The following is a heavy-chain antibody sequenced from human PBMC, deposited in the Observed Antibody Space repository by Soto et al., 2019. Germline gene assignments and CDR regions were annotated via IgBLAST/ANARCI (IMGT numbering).Heavy chain of an antibody. CDR1: GYTFTSYG. Sequence: GASVKVSCKASGYTFTSYGISWVRQAPGQGLEWMGWISAYNGNTNYAQKLQGRVTMTTDTSTSTAYMELRSLRSDDTAVYYCEKDSPAYGDYYYGRDDWGQGTPVRVSS. CDR3: EKDSPAYGDYYYGRDD. CDR2: ISAYNGNT. V-gene: IGHV1-18*01. D-gene: IGHD4-17*01. J-gene: IGHJ6*02.